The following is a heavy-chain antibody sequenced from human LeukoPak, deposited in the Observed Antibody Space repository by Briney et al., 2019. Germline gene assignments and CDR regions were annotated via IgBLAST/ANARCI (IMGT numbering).Heavy chain of an antibody. CDR3: VSQLGGTTFH. CDR1: GVSINTYF. D-gene: IGHD1/OR15-1a*01. V-gene: IGHV4-59*01. CDR2: VYYNGIT. J-gene: IGHJ4*02. Sequence: TSETLSLTCTVSGVSINTYFWSWIRQPPGKGLEWIGYVYYNGITNYNPPLKSRVSISLDTSKNQFSLRLNSVTAAETAVYYCVSQLGGTTFHWGQGTLVTVSS.